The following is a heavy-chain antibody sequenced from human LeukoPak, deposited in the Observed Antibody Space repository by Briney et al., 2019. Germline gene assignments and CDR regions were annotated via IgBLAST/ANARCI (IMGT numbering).Heavy chain of an antibody. CDR3: AKEGRFLEWYPFDY. J-gene: IGHJ4*02. Sequence: PGGSLRLSCAASGLTFSSYGMHWVRQAPGKGLEWVAVISYDGSNKYYADSVKGRFTISRDNSKNTLYLQMNSLRAEDTAVYYCAKEGRFLEWYPFDYWGQGTLVTVSS. V-gene: IGHV3-30*18. CDR2: ISYDGSNK. D-gene: IGHD3-3*01. CDR1: GLTFSSYG.